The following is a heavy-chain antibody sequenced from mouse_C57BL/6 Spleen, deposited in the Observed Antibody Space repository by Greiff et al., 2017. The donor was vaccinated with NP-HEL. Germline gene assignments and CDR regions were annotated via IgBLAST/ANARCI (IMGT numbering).Heavy chain of an antibody. Sequence: QVQLQQPGAELVKPGASVKLSCKASGYTFTSYWMHWVKQRPGQGLEWIGMIHPNSGSTNYNEKFKSKATLTVDKSSSTAYMQLSSLTSEDSAVYYCQSFITTVVAGAMDDWGQGTSVTVSS. J-gene: IGHJ4*01. CDR3: QSFITTVVAGAMDD. D-gene: IGHD1-1*01. CDR2: IHPNSGST. V-gene: IGHV1-64*01. CDR1: GYTFTSYW.